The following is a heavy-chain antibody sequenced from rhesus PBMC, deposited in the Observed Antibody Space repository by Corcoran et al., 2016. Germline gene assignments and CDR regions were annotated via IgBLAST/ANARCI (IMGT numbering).Heavy chain of an antibody. J-gene: IGHJ4*01. V-gene: IGHV4-122*02. Sequence: QVQLQESGPGLVKPSETLSLPCAVSGGSISSCYSYWRWLRPAPGKGLAWNGYISFRGSTSYNPSLKSRVTISRDTSKNQFSLKLSSVTAADTAVYYCARAALGTTDKSYYFDYWGQGVLVTVSS. CDR2: ISFRGST. CDR3: ARAALGTTDKSYYFDY. CDR1: GGSISSCYSY. D-gene: IGHD1-26*01.